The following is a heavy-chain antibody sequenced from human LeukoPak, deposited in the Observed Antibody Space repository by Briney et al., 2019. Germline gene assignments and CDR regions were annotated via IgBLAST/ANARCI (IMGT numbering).Heavy chain of an antibody. CDR2: IKQDGSEK. D-gene: IGHD3-9*01. V-gene: IGHV3-7*03. J-gene: IGHJ4*02. CDR3: ARDSRDDILTTRFDY. Sequence: QPGGSLRLSCAASGFTFSSYWMSWVRQAPGKGLEWVANIKQDGSEKYYVDSVKGRFTISRDNAKNSLYLQMNSLRVEDTAVYYCARDSRDDILTTRFDYWGQGTLVTVSS. CDR1: GFTFSSYW.